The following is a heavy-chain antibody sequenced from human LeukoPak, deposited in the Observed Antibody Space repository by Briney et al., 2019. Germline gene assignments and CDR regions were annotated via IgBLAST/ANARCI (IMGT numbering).Heavy chain of an antibody. J-gene: IGHJ4*02. V-gene: IGHV3-21*01. CDR2: ISKGSGYI. CDR3: VRDMGRESIFDY. D-gene: IGHD3-10*01. Sequence: PGGSLRLSCVDSGFTFSNYSFNWVRQAPGKGLEWVSSISKGSGYIYQTDSVKGRFTISRDNAKNSLFLEMNSLRVEDTAVYYCVRDMGRESIFDYWGQGTLVTVSS. CDR1: GFTFSNYS.